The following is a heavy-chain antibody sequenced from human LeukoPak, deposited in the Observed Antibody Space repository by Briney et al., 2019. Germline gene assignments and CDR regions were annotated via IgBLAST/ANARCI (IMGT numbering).Heavy chain of an antibody. Sequence: GRSLRLSCAASGFTFSSYAMHWVRQAPGKGLEWVAVISYDGSNKYYADSVKGRFTISRDNSKNTLYLQMNSLRAEDTAVYYWARGGFEQLAHGGQGTLVTVSS. J-gene: IGHJ4*02. CDR2: ISYDGSNK. CDR1: GFTFSSYA. CDR3: ARGGFEQLAH. V-gene: IGHV3-30-3*01. D-gene: IGHD6-6*01.